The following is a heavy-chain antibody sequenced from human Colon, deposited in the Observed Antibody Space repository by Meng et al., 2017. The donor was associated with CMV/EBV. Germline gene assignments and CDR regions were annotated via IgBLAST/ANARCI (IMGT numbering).Heavy chain of an antibody. V-gene: IGHV1-69*05. D-gene: IGHD3-3*01. CDR1: GGTFSSYA. Sequence: SGGTFSSYAISWVRQAPGQGLEWMGGIIPIFGTANYAQKFQGRVTITTDESTSTAYMELSSLRSEDTAVYYCARAPTIFGVVSWFDPWGQGTLVTVSS. CDR3: ARAPTIFGVVSWFDP. J-gene: IGHJ5*02. CDR2: IIPIFGTA.